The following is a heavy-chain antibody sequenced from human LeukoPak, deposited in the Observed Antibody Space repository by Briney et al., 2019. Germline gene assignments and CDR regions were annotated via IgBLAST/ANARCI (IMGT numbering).Heavy chain of an antibody. CDR1: GGTFSSYA. CDR2: IIPIFGTA. CDR3: ARSEGEHIYYFDY. D-gene: IGHD2-21*01. Sequence: GASVKVSCKASGGTFSSYAISWVRQAPGQGLEWMGGIIPIFGTANYAQKFQGRVTITADESTSTAYMELSSLRSEDTAVYYYARSEGEHIYYFDYWGQGTLVTVSS. V-gene: IGHV1-69*13. J-gene: IGHJ4*02.